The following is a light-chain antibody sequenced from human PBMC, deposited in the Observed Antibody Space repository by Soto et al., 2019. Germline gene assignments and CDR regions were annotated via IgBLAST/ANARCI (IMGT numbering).Light chain of an antibody. CDR3: CSYAGSSIWV. J-gene: IGLJ3*02. CDR1: SSDVGNYDL. V-gene: IGLV2-23*02. CDR2: EVI. Sequence: QSALTQPASVSGSPGQSITISCTGTSSDVGNYDLVSWYQHHPGKAPKLLIYEVIRRPSGVSNRFSGSKSGNMASLRISGLQAEDEANYYCCSYAGSSIWVFGGGTKLTVL.